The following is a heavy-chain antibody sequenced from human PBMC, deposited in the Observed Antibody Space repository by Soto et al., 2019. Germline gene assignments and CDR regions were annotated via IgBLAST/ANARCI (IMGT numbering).Heavy chain of an antibody. J-gene: IGHJ4*02. D-gene: IGHD6-19*01. Sequence: SETLSLTCTVSGGSISSYYWSWIRQPPGKGLEWIGYIYYSGSTNYNPSLKSRVTISVDTSKNQFSLKLSSVTAADTAVYYCARQASGWTFDYWGQGTLVTVSS. CDR2: IYYSGST. CDR3: ARQASGWTFDY. CDR1: GGSISSYY. V-gene: IGHV4-59*08.